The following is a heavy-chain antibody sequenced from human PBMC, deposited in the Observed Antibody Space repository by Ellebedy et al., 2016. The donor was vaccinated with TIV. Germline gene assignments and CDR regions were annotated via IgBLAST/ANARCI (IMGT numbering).Heavy chain of an antibody. CDR1: GFTFSSYG. CDR2: IRYDGSDK. Sequence: GESLKISCAASGFTFSSYGMHWVRQAPGKGLEWVAFIRYDGSDKYYADSVKGRFTISRDNSKNTLYLQMNSLRAEDTAVYYCAKDVEQLVRYYYYGMDVWGQGTTVTVSS. CDR3: AKDVEQLVRYYYYGMDV. J-gene: IGHJ6*02. D-gene: IGHD6-13*01. V-gene: IGHV3-30*02.